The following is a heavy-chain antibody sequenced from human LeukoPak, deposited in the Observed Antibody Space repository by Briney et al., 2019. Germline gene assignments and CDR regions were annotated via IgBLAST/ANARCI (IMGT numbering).Heavy chain of an antibody. CDR1: GCSISTYY. CDR3: ARVMGVDDAFDI. J-gene: IGHJ3*02. V-gene: IGHV4-4*07. D-gene: IGHD2-21*01. Sequence: SETLSLTCTVSGCSISTYYWSWIRQPPGKGLEWIGRIYTSGSTNYNPSLKSRVTMSVDTSKNQFPLKMSSVAAADTAVYYCARVMGVDDAFDIWGQGTMVTVSS. CDR2: IYTSGST.